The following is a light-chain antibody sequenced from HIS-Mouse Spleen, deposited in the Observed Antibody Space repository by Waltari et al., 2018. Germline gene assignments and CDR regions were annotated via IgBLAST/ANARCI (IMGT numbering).Light chain of an antibody. J-gene: IGLJ2*01. CDR1: SGHSSYA. Sequence: QLVLTQSPSASASLGASVKLTCTLSSGHSSYATPWHQQQPEKGPRYLMKLNSDGSHSKGDGIPDRFSGSSSGAERYLTISSLQSEDEADYYCQTWGPVVFGGGTKLTVL. CDR3: QTWGPVV. CDR2: LNSDGSH. V-gene: IGLV4-69*01.